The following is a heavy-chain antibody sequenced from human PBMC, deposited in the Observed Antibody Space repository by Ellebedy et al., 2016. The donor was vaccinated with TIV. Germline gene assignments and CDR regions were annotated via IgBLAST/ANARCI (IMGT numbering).Heavy chain of an antibody. CDR1: GFTVSSTS. J-gene: IGHJ4*02. Sequence: PGGSLRLSCAASGFTVSSTSMTWVRQAPGKGLEWVSIIYSSDKINYADSVRGRFTSSRDSSKNTVYLQMDSLRAEDTAVYYCAKDYSAYSNDVWGQGTPVTVSS. V-gene: IGHV3-53*01. D-gene: IGHD5-18*01. CDR3: AKDYSAYSNDV. CDR2: IYSSDKI.